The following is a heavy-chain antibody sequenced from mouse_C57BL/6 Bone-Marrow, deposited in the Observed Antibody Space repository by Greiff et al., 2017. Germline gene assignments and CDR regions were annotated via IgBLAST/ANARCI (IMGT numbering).Heavy chain of an antibody. J-gene: IGHJ2*01. CDR2: INPSNGGT. V-gene: IGHV1-53*01. CDR3: AREGGNYVGDY. D-gene: IGHD2-1*01. CDR1: GYTFTSYW. Sequence: QVQLQQPGTELVKPGASVKLSCKASGYTFTSYWMHWVKQRPGQGLEWIGNINPSNGGTNYNEKFQSKATLTVDKSSSTASMQRSSLTSEDSAVYYCAREGGNYVGDYWGQGTTLTVSS.